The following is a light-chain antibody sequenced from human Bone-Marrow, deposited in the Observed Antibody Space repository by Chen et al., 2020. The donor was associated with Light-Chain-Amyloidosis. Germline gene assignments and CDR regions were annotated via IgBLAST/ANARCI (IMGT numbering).Light chain of an antibody. J-gene: IGLJ3*02. Sequence: QSVLTQPPSASGTPGHGFSISCSGSSSNIGPNYVFWYQHLPGSAPKLLIYRNNQWPSGVPDRFSGSKSGTSASLAINGLRSEDEADYYCAAWDDSLSGWVFGGGTRLTVL. CDR2: RNN. V-gene: IGLV1-47*01. CDR3: AAWDDSLSGWV. CDR1: SSNIGPNY.